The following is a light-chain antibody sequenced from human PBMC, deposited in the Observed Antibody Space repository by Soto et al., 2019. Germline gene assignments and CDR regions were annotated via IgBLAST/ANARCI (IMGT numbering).Light chain of an antibody. V-gene: IGLV2-14*01. CDR1: SSDVGGYNY. CDR3: SSYRSTSNYG. J-gene: IGLJ1*01. Sequence: QSALTQPASVSGSPGQSITISCTGTSSDVGGYNYVSWFQQHPDKVPKLMIYEVSNRPSGVSSRFSGSKSGNTASLTISGLQAEDEADYYCSSYRSTSNYGFGSGTKLTVL. CDR2: EVS.